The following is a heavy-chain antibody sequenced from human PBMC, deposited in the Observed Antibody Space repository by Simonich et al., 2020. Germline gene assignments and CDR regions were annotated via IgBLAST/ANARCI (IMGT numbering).Heavy chain of an antibody. CDR3: AKDLGERITMIVVVIDAFDI. V-gene: IGHV3-23*01. J-gene: IGHJ3*02. Sequence: GGGLVQPGGSLRLSCAASGFTFSSYAMSWVRQAPGTGVGWVSAISGSGGSTYYAGSVKGRFTISRYNSKNTLYLQMNSLRAEDTAVYYCAKDLGERITMIVVVIDAFDIWGQGTMVTVSS. CDR2: ISGSGGST. CDR1: GFTFSSYA. D-gene: IGHD3-22*01.